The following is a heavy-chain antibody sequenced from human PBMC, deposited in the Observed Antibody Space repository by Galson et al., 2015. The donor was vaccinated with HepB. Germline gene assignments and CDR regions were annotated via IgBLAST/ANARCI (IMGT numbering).Heavy chain of an antibody. Sequence: SLRLSCAASGFTFSNYWMSWVRQAPGKGLEWVANIKQDGSEKYYVDSVKGRFTISRDNAKNSLYLQMNSLRAEDTAVYYCARRGGWLEIDYWGQGTLVTVSS. CDR1: GFTFSNYW. CDR3: ARRGGWLEIDY. V-gene: IGHV3-7*03. D-gene: IGHD6-19*01. CDR2: IKQDGSEK. J-gene: IGHJ4*02.